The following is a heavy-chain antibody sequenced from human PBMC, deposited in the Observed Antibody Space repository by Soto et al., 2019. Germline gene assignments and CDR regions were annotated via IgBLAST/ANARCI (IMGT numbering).Heavy chain of an antibody. Sequence: QVQLVQSGAEMKKPGSSVKVSCQSSGGTFHTYAMNWVRQAPGQGPEWMGDISPMFGAANYAPKFQGRVPITADESTGTSYMQLSSLTSEDTALYFCAREVQVHTPAFIYWGQGTLVTVSS. CDR3: AREVQVHTPAFIY. D-gene: IGHD3-10*01. CDR2: ISPMFGAA. J-gene: IGHJ4*02. V-gene: IGHV1-69*19. CDR1: GGTFHTYA.